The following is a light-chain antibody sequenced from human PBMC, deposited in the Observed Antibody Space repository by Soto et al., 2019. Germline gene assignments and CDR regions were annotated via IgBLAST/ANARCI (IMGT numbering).Light chain of an antibody. CDR1: QAIRND. V-gene: IGKV1-6*01. J-gene: IGKJ1*01. Sequence: IQMPQSPFSLSSSVGDSVTITCLASQAIRNDLVWYQQKPGKAPKLLIYTASTLQSGVPSRFSGSGSGADFTLTIRSLQPEDSATYYCLHDYSYPRTFGQGTKVDIK. CDR3: LHDYSYPRT. CDR2: TAS.